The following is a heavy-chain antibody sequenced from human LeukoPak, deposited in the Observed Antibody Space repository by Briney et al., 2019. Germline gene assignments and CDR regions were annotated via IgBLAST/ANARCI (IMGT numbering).Heavy chain of an antibody. Sequence: GGSLRLSCVASGFTFSHYAMSWVRQTPEKGLEWVSAVSGSGGDTHYADSVRGRFTISRDNSKNTVYLQMNSLRAEDTAVFYCAKHTRWGPDDYGDYVDYWGQGTLVTVSS. J-gene: IGHJ4*02. CDR3: AKHTRWGPDDYGDYVDY. CDR2: VSGSGGDT. CDR1: GFTFSHYA. V-gene: IGHV3-23*01. D-gene: IGHD4-17*01.